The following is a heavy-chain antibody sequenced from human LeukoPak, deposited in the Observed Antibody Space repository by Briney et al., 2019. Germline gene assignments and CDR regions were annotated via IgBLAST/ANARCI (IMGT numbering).Heavy chain of an antibody. V-gene: IGHV5-51*01. D-gene: IGHD5-24*01. CDR1: GYSFTSYW. J-gene: IGHJ4*02. CDR2: IYPGDSDT. Sequence: GESLKISCKGSGYSFTSYWIGWVRQMPGKGLEWMGIIYPGDSDTRYSPSFQGQVTISADKSISTAYLQWSSLKASDTAMYYCARHAVRDGYNRHNDYWGQGTLVTVSS. CDR3: ARHAVRDGYNRHNDY.